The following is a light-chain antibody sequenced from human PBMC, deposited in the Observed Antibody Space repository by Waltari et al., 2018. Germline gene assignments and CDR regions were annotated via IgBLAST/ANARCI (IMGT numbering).Light chain of an antibody. Sequence: QSVLTQPPSASGTPGQRVTISCSGSLSNIESNTVHWYRQLPGTAPKLLISGDNQRPSGVPDRFSGSKSGTSASLAISGLQSADEADYYCAGWDDSLNGPVFGGGTKLTVL. J-gene: IGLJ3*02. V-gene: IGLV1-44*01. CDR2: GDN. CDR1: LSNIESNT. CDR3: AGWDDSLNGPV.